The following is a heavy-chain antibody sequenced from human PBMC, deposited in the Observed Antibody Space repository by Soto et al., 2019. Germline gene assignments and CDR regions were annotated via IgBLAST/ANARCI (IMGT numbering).Heavy chain of an antibody. J-gene: IGHJ6*02. Sequence: LETLFLPRPVSGGPPRRGSFFCGWIPQAPGEILLLVSYIYFTGTTKNNPPLKSRVTISVDKSKNQFYLKLSSVNAADTALYYCARVNYGDYYYGMDVWGQGTTVTVSS. D-gene: IGHD4-17*01. CDR2: IYFTGTT. CDR3: ARVNYGDYYYGMDV. CDR1: GGPPRRGSFF. V-gene: IGHV4-61*01.